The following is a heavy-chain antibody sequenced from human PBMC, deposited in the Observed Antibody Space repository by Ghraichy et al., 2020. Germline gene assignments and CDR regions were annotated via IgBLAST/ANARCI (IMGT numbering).Heavy chain of an antibody. V-gene: IGHV3-74*01. J-gene: IGHJ4*02. Sequence: GGSLRLSCAASGFTFSSYWMHWVRQAPGKGLVWVSRIKNDGSSTNYADSVKGRFTISRDNAKNTLYLQMNSLRAEDTAVYYCARGLGTYQFDYWGQGTLVTVSS. CDR3: ARGLGTYQFDY. CDR1: GFTFSSYW. CDR2: IKNDGSST. D-gene: IGHD7-27*01.